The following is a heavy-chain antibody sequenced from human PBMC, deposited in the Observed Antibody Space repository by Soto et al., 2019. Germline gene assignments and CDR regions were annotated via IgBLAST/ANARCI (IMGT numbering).Heavy chain of an antibody. CDR3: ASSYGSGYRAFDY. CDR2: VNPILSMS. CDR1: GDTFNFYS. V-gene: IGHV1-69*02. Sequence: QDQLVQSGAEVKRPGSSVKVSCKASGDTFNFYSINWVRQAPGVGLEWVGRVNPILSMSNYAQRFQGRVTMTADKSTSTAYMELRSLRSEDTAIYYCASSYGSGYRAFDYWGQGALVTVSS. D-gene: IGHD3-10*01. J-gene: IGHJ4*02.